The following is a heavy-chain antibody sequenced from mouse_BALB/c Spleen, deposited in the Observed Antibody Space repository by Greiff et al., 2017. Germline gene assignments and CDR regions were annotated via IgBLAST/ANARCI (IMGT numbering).Heavy chain of an antibody. D-gene: IGHD2-1*01. Sequence: EVKLMESGPGLVKPSQSLSLTCTVTGYSITSDYAWNWIRQFPGNKLEWMGYISYSGSTSYNPSLKSRISITRDTSKNQFFLQLNSVTTEDTATYYCARERNYGNYYFDYWGQGTTLTVSS. J-gene: IGHJ2*01. CDR2: ISYSGST. V-gene: IGHV3-2*02. CDR1: GYSITSDYA. CDR3: ARERNYGNYYFDY.